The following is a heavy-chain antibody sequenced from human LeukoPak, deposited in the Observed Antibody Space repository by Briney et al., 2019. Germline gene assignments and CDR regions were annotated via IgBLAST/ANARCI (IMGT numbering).Heavy chain of an antibody. V-gene: IGHV1-18*01. Sequence: GGSVTDSCKTSGYTLNTFGVGAVRQAAGQGREWMGWISSYNGDTNFAEKLQGRVTMTTDTSTSTAYMELRSLRSDDTAVYYCARSGDGNWFDPWGQGTLLTVSS. CDR3: ARSGDGNWFDP. CDR1: GYTLNTFG. CDR2: ISSYNGDT. J-gene: IGHJ5*02. D-gene: IGHD4-17*01.